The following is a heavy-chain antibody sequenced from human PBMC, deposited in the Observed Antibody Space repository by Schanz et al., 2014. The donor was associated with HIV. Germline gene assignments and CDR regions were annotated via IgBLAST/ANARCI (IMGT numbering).Heavy chain of an antibody. J-gene: IGHJ4*02. CDR3: AKRIIFGVVFPANFDY. CDR1: GFTFSSYW. D-gene: IGHD3-3*01. V-gene: IGHV3-74*02. CDR2: INSDGSST. Sequence: EVQLVESGGGLVQPGRSLRLSCAASGFTFSSYWMHWVRQAPGKGLVWVSRINSDGSSTSYADSVKGRFTISRDNSKNTLYLQMNSLRAEDTAVYYCAKRIIFGVVFPANFDYWGQGTLVTVSS.